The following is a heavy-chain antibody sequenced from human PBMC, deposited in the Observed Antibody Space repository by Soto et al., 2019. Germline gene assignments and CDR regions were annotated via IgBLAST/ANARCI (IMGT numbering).Heavy chain of an antibody. Sequence: GGSLRLSCAASGFTVSSNYMSWVRQAPGKGLEWVSVIYSGGSTYYADSVKGRFTISRDNSKNTLYLQMNSLRAEDTAVYYCARDFTPYGGNPIDDAFHISGQGPMVTVSS. J-gene: IGHJ3*02. D-gene: IGHD4-17*01. CDR1: GFTVSSNY. CDR2: IYSGGST. CDR3: ARDFTPYGGNPIDDAFHI. V-gene: IGHV3-66*01.